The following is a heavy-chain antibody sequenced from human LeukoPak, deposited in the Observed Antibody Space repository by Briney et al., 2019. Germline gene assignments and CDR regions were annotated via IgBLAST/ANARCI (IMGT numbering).Heavy chain of an antibody. V-gene: IGHV5-51*01. J-gene: IGHJ4*02. CDR1: GYSFTSYW. CDR2: IYPGDSDT. CDR3: ARPRGYYDSSGYYFDY. Sequence: GESLKISCKGSGYSFTSYWIGWVRQMPGKGLEWMGIIYPGDSDTRYSPSFQGQVTISADKSISTAYLQWSSLKASDTAMYYCARPRGYYDSSGYYFDYWGQGTLVTVSS. D-gene: IGHD3-22*01.